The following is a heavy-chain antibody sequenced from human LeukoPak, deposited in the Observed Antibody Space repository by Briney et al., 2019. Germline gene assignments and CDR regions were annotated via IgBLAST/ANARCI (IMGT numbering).Heavy chain of an antibody. V-gene: IGHV1-2*02. CDR2: INPNSGGT. D-gene: IGHD5-24*01. CDR3: AREAGYNPDY. Sequence: ASVKVSCKASGYTFTGYFMHWVRQAPGQGLERMGWINPNSGGTKHAQKFQGRVTMTRDTSISTAYMELIRLKSDDTAVYYCAREAGYNPDYWGQGTLVTVSS. J-gene: IGHJ4*02. CDR1: GYTFTGYF.